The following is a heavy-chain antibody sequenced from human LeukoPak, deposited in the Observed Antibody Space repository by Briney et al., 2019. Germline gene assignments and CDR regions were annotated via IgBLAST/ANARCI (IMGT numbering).Heavy chain of an antibody. V-gene: IGHV3-11*01. D-gene: IGHD1-7*01. CDR1: GFTFSDYH. CDR3: ARDLLLGITGPTGWFDP. CDR2: ISSSDSTI. J-gene: IGHJ5*02. Sequence: GGSLRLSSAASGFTFSDYHMSWIRPAPGKGLVWVLYISSSDSTIYYADSVKGRFTISRDNAKNSLYLQMNSLRAEDTAVYYCARDLLLGITGPTGWFDPWGEGTLVTVSS.